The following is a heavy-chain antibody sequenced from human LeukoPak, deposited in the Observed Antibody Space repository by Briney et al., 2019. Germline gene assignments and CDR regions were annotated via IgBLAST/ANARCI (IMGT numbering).Heavy chain of an antibody. CDR2: VTPVFGTP. J-gene: IGHJ4*02. V-gene: IGHV1-69*01. CDR3: ARGSASNWPVDI. Sequence: SVRVSCKASGGTFSSYAISWVRQAPGQGLQWMGGVTPVFGTPNYAQEFQGRVTLTADDSTNTAYMELNSLRSDDTAVYYCARGSASNWPVDIWGQGTLVIVSS. D-gene: IGHD6-13*01. CDR1: GGTFSSYA.